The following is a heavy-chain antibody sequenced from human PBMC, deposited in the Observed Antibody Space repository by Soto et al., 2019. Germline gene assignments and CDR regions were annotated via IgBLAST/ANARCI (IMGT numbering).Heavy chain of an antibody. V-gene: IGHV3-13*01. CDR2: IGTAGDT. J-gene: IGHJ2*01. CDR3: ARGGDGDYVWYFDL. D-gene: IGHD4-17*01. CDR1: GFTFSSYD. Sequence: GGSLRLSCAASGFTFSSYDMHWVRQATGKGLEWVSAIGTAGDTYYPGSVKGRFTISRENAKNSLYLQMNSLRAGDTAVYYCARGGDGDYVWYFDLWGRGTLVTVSS.